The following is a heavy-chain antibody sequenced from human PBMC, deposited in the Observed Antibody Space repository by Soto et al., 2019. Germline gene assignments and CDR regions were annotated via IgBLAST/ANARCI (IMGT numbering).Heavy chain of an antibody. D-gene: IGHD3-22*01. V-gene: IGHV1-18*01. CDR1: GYTFTSFR. Sequence: QVQLVQSGAEVKKPGASVKVSCKPSGYTFTSFRITWVRQAPGQGLEWMGWISTYTGNTNYAQKLQGRVTMTRDTSTSTAYMELRSLRSDDTALYYCVSGSYGSSGTPLRFWGQGTLVAVSS. J-gene: IGHJ4*02. CDR2: ISTYTGNT. CDR3: VSGSYGSSGTPLRF.